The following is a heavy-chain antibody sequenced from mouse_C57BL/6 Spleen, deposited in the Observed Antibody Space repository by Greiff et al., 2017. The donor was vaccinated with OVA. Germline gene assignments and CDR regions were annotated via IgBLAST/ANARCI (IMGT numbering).Heavy chain of an antibody. CDR2: ISSGSSTI. CDR3: ARRLTGTFYFDY. D-gene: IGHD4-1*01. V-gene: IGHV5-17*01. Sequence: EVKVEESGGGLVKPGGSLKLSCAASGFTFSDYGMHWVRQAPEKGLEWVAYISSGSSTIYYADTVKGRFTISRDNAKNTLFLQMTSLRSEDTAMYYCARRLTGTFYFDYWGQGTTLTVSS. CDR1: GFTFSDYG. J-gene: IGHJ2*01.